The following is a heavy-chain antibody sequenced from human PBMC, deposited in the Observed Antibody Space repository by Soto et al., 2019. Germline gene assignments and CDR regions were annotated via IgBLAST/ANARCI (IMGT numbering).Heavy chain of an antibody. Sequence: ASVKVSCKVSGYTLTELSMHWVRQAPGKGLEWMGGFDPEDGETIYAQKFQGRVTMTEDTSTDTAYMELSSLRSEDTAVYYCATFSFYTAMVYYYYGMDFWGQGTTVTVSS. CDR2: FDPEDGET. J-gene: IGHJ6*02. D-gene: IGHD5-18*01. V-gene: IGHV1-24*01. CDR3: ATFSFYTAMVYYYYGMDF. CDR1: GYTLTELS.